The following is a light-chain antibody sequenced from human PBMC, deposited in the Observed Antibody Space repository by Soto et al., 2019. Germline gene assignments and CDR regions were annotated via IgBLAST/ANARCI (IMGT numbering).Light chain of an antibody. Sequence: DIQMTQSPSTPSASVGDRVTITCRASQSISSWLAWYQQKTGKAPKPLIYQTTSLESGVPPRSSGSGSGSESHLTISSLQPEDFANYYCQEYNSYSPYTFGQGTQVLSK. CDR3: QEYNSYSPYT. V-gene: IGKV1-5*03. J-gene: IGKJ2*01. CDR1: QSISSW. CDR2: QTT.